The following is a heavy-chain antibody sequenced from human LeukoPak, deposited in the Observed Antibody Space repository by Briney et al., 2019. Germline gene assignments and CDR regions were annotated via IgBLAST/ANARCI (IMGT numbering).Heavy chain of an antibody. Sequence: RASVKVSCKASGYTFTSYAMHWVRQAPGQRPEWMGWINAGNGNTKYSQKFQGRVTITRDTSASTAYMELSSLRSDDTAVYYCARTPVQGAQSGSYYHFDYWGQGTLVTVSS. CDR3: ARTPVQGAQSGSYYHFDY. CDR1: GYTFTSYA. V-gene: IGHV1-3*01. J-gene: IGHJ4*02. D-gene: IGHD1-26*01. CDR2: INAGNGNT.